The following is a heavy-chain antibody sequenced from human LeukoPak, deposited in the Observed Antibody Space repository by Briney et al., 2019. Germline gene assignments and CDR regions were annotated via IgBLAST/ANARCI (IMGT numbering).Heavy chain of an antibody. CDR3: AKDRTVAGTEYFQH. Sequence: GGSLRLSCAASGFTFSSYAMSWVRQAPGKGLEWVSAISAGGGSTYYADSVKGRFTISRDNSKNTLYLQMNSPRAEDTAVYYCAKDRTVAGTEYFQHWGQGTLVTVSS. CDR1: GFTFSSYA. D-gene: IGHD6-19*01. V-gene: IGHV3-23*01. CDR2: ISAGGGST. J-gene: IGHJ1*01.